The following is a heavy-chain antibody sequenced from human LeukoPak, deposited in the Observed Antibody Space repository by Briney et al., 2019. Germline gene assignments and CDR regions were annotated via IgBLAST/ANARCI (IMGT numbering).Heavy chain of an antibody. CDR1: GFTFDDYA. CDR2: ISWNSGSI. J-gene: IGHJ4*02. V-gene: IGHV3-9*01. Sequence: PGRSLRLSCAASGFTFDDYAMHWVRQAPGKGLEWVSGISWNSGSIGYADSVKGRFTISRDNAKNALYLQMNSLRAEDTAVYYCAKDPYNYYGSGRRIDYWGQGTLVTVSS. D-gene: IGHD3-10*01. CDR3: AKDPYNYYGSGRRIDY.